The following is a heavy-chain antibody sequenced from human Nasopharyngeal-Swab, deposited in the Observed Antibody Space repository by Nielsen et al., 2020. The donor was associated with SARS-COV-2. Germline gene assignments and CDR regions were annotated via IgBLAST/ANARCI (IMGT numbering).Heavy chain of an antibody. V-gene: IGHV3-11*01. Sequence: GESLKISCAASGFTFSDYYMAWIRQAPGKGLEWVSYISTSGRSTDSADSVKGRFTISRDNAKNSLYLQMNSVSSEDTALYYCAKETGAAVWGNFDYWGLGTLVTVSS. D-gene: IGHD6-19*01. CDR3: AKETGAAVWGNFDY. J-gene: IGHJ4*02. CDR1: GFTFSDYY. CDR2: ISTSGRST.